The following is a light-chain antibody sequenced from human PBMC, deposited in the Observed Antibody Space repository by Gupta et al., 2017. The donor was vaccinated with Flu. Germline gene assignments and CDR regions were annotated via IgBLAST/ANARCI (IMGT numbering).Light chain of an antibody. CDR2: DAS. CDR1: QGFSNK. V-gene: IGKV3-15*01. J-gene: IGKJ3*01. CDR3: QQYNNWPFT. Sequence: PATLSVSPGERATRSCRASQGFSNKLAWYQQKPGQAPRLLIYDASMRATGIPARFSGSGSGTEFTLTISSLQSEDFAVYYCQQYNNWPFTFGPGTKVDIK.